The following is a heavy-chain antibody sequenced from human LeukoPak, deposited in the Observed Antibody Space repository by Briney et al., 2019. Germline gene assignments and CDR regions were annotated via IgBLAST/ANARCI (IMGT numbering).Heavy chain of an antibody. D-gene: IGHD6-6*01. CDR3: ARDRNSGSSLDI. CDR2: IYPYSGDT. V-gene: IGHV1-2*02. J-gene: IGHJ3*02. CDR1: GYTFTGYY. Sequence: ASVKVSCKASGYTFTGYYIHWARQAPGQGLEWMGWIYPYSGDTNYAQNFQGGVTMTRDTSISTAYMELSSLKSDDTAVYYCARDRNSGSSLDIWGQGTMLTVSS.